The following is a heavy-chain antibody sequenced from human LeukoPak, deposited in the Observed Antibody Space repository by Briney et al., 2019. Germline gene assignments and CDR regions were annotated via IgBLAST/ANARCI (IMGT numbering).Heavy chain of an antibody. J-gene: IGHJ4*02. CDR2: ISGSGGST. D-gene: IGHD2-2*01. CDR1: GFTFSSFA. V-gene: IGHV3-23*01. CDR3: ARYGRWGTSQEFDY. Sequence: GGSLRLSCAASGFTFSSFAMSWVRQAPGKGLEWVSAISGSGGSTYYADSVKGRFTISRDNSKNTLSLQMNSLRAEDTAVYYCARYGRWGTSQEFDYWGQGTLVTVSS.